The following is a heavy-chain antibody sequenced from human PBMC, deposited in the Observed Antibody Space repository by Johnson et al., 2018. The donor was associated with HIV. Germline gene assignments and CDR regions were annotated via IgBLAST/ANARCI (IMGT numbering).Heavy chain of an antibody. D-gene: IGHD5-12*01. V-gene: IGHV3-30*04. CDR1: EFTFSSYD. CDR2: ISSDGSGK. Sequence: QVQLVESGGGVVQPGRSLRLSCAASEFTFSSYDFHWVRQAPGKGLEWVALISSDGSGKYYADSVKGRSTISSDNSKNTRYLQMHSLTPEDTAVYYCARGAVSGYVSVDAFHIWGQGTLVTVSS. J-gene: IGHJ3*02. CDR3: ARGAVSGYVSVDAFHI.